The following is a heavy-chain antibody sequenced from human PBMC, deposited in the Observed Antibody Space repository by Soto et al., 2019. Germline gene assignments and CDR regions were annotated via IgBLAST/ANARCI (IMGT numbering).Heavy chain of an antibody. CDR2: ISGSGGNT. CDR1: GFTFSNFA. D-gene: IGHD6-13*01. Sequence: GGSLRLSCVASGFTFSNFAMAWVRQAPGEGLEWVSAISGSGGNTYYADSVKGRFTISRDNSKNTLYLQMNSLRAEDTAVYYCAKHSSSWYPNWFDPWGQGTLVTVSS. J-gene: IGHJ5*02. V-gene: IGHV3-23*01. CDR3: AKHSSSWYPNWFDP.